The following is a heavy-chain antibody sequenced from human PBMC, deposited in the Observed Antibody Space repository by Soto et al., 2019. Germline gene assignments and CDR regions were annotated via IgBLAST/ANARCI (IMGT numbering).Heavy chain of an antibody. CDR2: LSFDGRSK. CDR1: GFTFSNYA. Sequence: QVQLVESGGGVVQPGRSLRLSCAASGFTFSNYAMHWVRQAPGKGLEWVAVLSFDGRSKYYADSVNGRITLSRDNSKNTLFLQMNSLRPEDTGVYYCTRGEAASGTSPIDFDYWGQGALVTVSS. V-gene: IGHV3-30*04. CDR3: TRGEAASGTSPIDFDY. D-gene: IGHD6-13*01. J-gene: IGHJ4*02.